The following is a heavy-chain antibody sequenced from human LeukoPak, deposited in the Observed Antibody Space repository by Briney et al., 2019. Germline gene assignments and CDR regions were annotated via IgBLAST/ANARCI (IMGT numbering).Heavy chain of an antibody. J-gene: IGHJ6*02. CDR1: GYTFTSYG. CDR3: ARSPGPYYYYGMDV. CDR2: ISAYNGNT. V-gene: IGHV1-18*01. Sequence: APVKVSCKASGYTFTSYGISWVRQAPGQGLEWMGWISAYNGNTNYAQKLQGRVTMTTDTSTSTAYMELRSLRSDDTAVYYCARSPGPYYYYGMDVWGQGTTVTVSS.